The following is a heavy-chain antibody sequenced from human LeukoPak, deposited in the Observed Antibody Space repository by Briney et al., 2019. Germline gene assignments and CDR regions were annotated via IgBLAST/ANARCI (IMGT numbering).Heavy chain of an antibody. J-gene: IGHJ2*01. Sequence: PGGSLRLSCAASGFTFSSYSMNWVRQAPGKGLEWVSYISSASGSIYYADSVKGRFTISRDNAKNSLYLQMNSLRAEDTAVYYCARGGVVPAARGDFDLWGRGTLVTVSS. D-gene: IGHD2-2*01. CDR2: ISSASGSI. CDR3: ARGGVVPAARGDFDL. V-gene: IGHV3-48*04. CDR1: GFTFSSYS.